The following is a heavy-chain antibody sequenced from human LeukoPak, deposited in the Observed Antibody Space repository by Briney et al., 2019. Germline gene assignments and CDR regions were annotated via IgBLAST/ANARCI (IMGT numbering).Heavy chain of an antibody. V-gene: IGHV3-7*01. D-gene: IGHD3-22*01. J-gene: IGHJ6*03. CDR2: IKQDGSEK. CDR1: GFTFSSYW. Sequence: GGSLRLSCAASGFTFSSYWMSWVRQAPGKGLEWVANIKQDGSEKYYVDSVKGRFTISRDNAKNSLYLQMNSLRAEDTAVYYCARDGSSGYYLFYYYYMDAWGKGTTVTVSS. CDR3: ARDGSSGYYLFYYYYMDA.